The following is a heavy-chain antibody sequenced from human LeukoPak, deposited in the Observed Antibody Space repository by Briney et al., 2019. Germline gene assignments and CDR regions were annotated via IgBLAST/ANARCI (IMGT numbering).Heavy chain of an antibody. J-gene: IGHJ6*02. V-gene: IGHV3-48*01. CDR1: GFTFSSYS. Sequence: GGSLRLSCAASGFTFSSYSISWVRQAPGKGLDWVSYIGYSSSFTHYADSVKGRFTISRDNAKNSVYLQMNSLRAEDTAVYYCARDGYSSGSSLDYGMDVWGQGTTVTVSS. CDR2: IGYSSSFT. D-gene: IGHD6-25*01. CDR3: ARDGYSSGSSLDYGMDV.